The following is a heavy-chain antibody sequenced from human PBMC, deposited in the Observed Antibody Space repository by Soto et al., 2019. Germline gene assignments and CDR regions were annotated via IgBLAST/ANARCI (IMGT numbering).Heavy chain of an antibody. CDR1: GFTFGDYA. Sequence: GGSLRLSCTASGFTFGDYAMSWFRQAPGKGLEWVGFIRSKAYGGTTEYAASVKGRFTISRDDSKSIAYPQMNSLKTEDTAVYYCTRDLITMVRGVIIPYYYGMDVWGQGTTVTVSS. V-gene: IGHV3-49*03. CDR2: IRSKAYGGTT. D-gene: IGHD3-10*01. J-gene: IGHJ6*02. CDR3: TRDLITMVRGVIIPYYYGMDV.